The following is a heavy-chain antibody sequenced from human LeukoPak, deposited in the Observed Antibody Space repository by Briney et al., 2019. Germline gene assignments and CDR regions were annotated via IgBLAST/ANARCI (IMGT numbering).Heavy chain of an antibody. D-gene: IGHD3-10*01. J-gene: IGHJ4*02. V-gene: IGHV4-59*08. CDR2: IFAFGST. CDR1: GDSFSSYY. Sequence: SETLSLTCTVSGDSFSSYYWSWIRQPPGKGLEWIGHIFAFGSTNYNPSLKSRVTISVDTSKNQFSLKLSSVTAADTAVYYCARHRRYYYGSGSYRFDYWGQGTLVTVSS. CDR3: ARHRRYYYGSGSYRFDY.